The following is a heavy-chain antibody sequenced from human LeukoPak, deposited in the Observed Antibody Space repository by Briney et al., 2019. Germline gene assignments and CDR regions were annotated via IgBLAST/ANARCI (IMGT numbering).Heavy chain of an antibody. V-gene: IGHV4-38-2*02. D-gene: IGHD2-2*01. CDR2: IYHSGST. CDR3: ARDKKEEVPAAAGWFDP. Sequence: PSETLSLTCAVSGYSISSGYDWGWIRQPPGKGLEWIGSIYHSGSTYYNPSLKSRVTISVDTSKNQFSLKLSSVTAADTAVYYCARDKKEEVPAAAGWFDPWGQGTLVTVSS. CDR1: GYSISSGYD. J-gene: IGHJ5*02.